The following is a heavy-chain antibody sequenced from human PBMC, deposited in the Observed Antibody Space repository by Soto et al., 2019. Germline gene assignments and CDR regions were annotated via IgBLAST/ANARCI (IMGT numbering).Heavy chain of an antibody. J-gene: IGHJ4*02. CDR3: ANPANIFGVVSQFDY. CDR1: GFTFSRSW. Sequence: GGSLRLSCAASGFTFSRSWMHWVRQTPGKGLEWVSHIRPDGSTTRDADSVQGRFTNSRDNARSTLYLQMNSLRAEDTAVYYCANPANIFGVVSQFDYWGQGTLVTVSS. CDR2: IRPDGSTT. D-gene: IGHD3-3*01. V-gene: IGHV3-74*01.